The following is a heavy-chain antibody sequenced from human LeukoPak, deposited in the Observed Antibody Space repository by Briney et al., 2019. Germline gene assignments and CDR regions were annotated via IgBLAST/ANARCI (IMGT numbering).Heavy chain of an antibody. V-gene: IGHV4-59*08. Sequence: SETLSLTCTVSGGSINSYYWSWIRQPPGKGLEWIGYIHYSGSANYNPSLKSRVTISVDTSKNQFSLKLTSVTAADTAMYYCARHSRDYPHNWFDPWGQGTLVTVSS. D-gene: IGHD4-17*01. CDR1: GGSINSYY. CDR3: ARHSRDYPHNWFDP. J-gene: IGHJ5*02. CDR2: IHYSGSA.